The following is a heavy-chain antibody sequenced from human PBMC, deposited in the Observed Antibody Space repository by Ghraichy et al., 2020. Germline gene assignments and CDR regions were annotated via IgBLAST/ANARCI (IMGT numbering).Heavy chain of an antibody. D-gene: IGHD4-23*01. CDR3: ARGSTVVRFYYYDGMDV. CDR1: GFTLTGYS. CDR2: ITSSGRTK. Sequence: LSLTCVASGFTLTGYSMNWVRQSPGKGLEWVSYITSSGRTKSYADSVQGRFTISRDNAQNSLYLQMNSLRDDDTAVYYCARGSTVVRFYYYDGMDVWGQGTTVTVSS. J-gene: IGHJ6*02. V-gene: IGHV3-48*02.